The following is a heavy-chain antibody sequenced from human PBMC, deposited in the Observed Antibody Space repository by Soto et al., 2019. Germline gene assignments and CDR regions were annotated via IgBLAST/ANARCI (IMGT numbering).Heavy chain of an antibody. CDR1: GFTFSEYD. J-gene: IGHJ4*02. Sequence: GGSLRLSCTDSGFTFSEYDMHWVRQAPGKGLEWVALISYLGTKTDYADSVKGRFTISRDNFKKTVSLQMESLRAEDSAVYFCARTDTGGTYFEFWGRGTLVTVSS. D-gene: IGHD3-16*01. V-gene: IGHV3-33*08. CDR2: ISYLGTKT. CDR3: ARTDTGGTYFEF.